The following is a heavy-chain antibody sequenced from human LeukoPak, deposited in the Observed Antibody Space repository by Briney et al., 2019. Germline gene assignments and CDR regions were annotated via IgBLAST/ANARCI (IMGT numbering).Heavy chain of an antibody. CDR2: ISGSGGST. J-gene: IGHJ4*02. D-gene: IGHD3-22*01. CDR1: GFTFSSYA. CDR3: AKDHEDYYDSSGYYYVKGYYFDY. Sequence: GGSLRLSCAASGFTFSSYAMSWVRQAPGKGLEWVSAISGSGGSTYYADSVKGRFTIIRDNSKNTLYLQMNSLRAEDTAVYYCAKDHEDYYDSSGYYYVKGYYFDYWGQGTLVTVSS. V-gene: IGHV3-23*01.